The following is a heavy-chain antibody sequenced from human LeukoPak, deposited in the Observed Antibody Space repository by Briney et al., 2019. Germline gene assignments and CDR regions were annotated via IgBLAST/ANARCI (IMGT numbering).Heavy chain of an antibody. V-gene: IGHV1-69*13. CDR3: ARVAKAYSSGWYQLAY. J-gene: IGHJ4*02. Sequence: ASVKVSCKASGYTFTSYAMNWVRQAPGQGLEWMGGIIPIFGTANYAQKFQGRVTITADESTSTAYMELSSLRSEDTAVYYCARVAKAYSSGWYQLAYWGQGTLVTVSS. CDR1: GYTFTSYA. CDR2: IIPIFGTA. D-gene: IGHD6-19*01.